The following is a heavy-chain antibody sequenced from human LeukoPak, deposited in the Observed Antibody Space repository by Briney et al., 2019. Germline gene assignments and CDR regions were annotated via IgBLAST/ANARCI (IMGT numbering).Heavy chain of an antibody. V-gene: IGHV3-23*01. CDR3: ARTPSNWNEWYLGL. J-gene: IGHJ2*01. CDR2: ISGSGGST. Sequence: GGSLRLSCAASGFTFSSYAMSWVRQAPGKGLEWVSAISGSGGSTYYADSVKGRFTISRDNSKSTLYLQMNSLRAEDTAVYYCARTPSNWNEWYLGLWGRGTLVSVSS. D-gene: IGHD1-20*01. CDR1: GFTFSSYA.